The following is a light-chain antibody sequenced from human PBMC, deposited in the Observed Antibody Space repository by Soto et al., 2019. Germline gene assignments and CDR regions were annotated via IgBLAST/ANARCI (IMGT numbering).Light chain of an antibody. V-gene: IGLV3-1*01. CDR3: QAWDASTVV. J-gene: IGLJ2*01. CDR1: KLGDKY. CDR2: QDT. Sequence: SYELTQPPSVSVSPGQTASISCSGEKLGDKYASWYQQKPGQSPVLVIYQDTKRPSGIPERFSGSNSGNTATLTISGTQAIDEADYYCQAWDASTVVFGGGTKLTVL.